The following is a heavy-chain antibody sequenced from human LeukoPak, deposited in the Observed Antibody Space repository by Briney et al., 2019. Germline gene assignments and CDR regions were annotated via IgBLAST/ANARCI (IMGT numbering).Heavy chain of an antibody. J-gene: IGHJ5*02. Sequence: SETLSLTCAVYGGSFSGYYWSWIRQPPGKGLEWIGYIYYSGSTNYNPSLKSRVTISVDTSKNQFSLKLSSVTAADTAVYYCACTTVLLWFGGVWFDPWGQGTLVTVSS. CDR3: ACTTVLLWFGGVWFDP. D-gene: IGHD3-10*01. CDR2: IYYSGST. V-gene: IGHV4-59*01. CDR1: GGSFSGYY.